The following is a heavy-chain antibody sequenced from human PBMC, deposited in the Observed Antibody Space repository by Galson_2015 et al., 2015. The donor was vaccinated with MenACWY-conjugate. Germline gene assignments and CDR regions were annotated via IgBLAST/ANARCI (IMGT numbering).Heavy chain of an antibody. CDR1: GYSFATYW. J-gene: IGHJ6*02. V-gene: IGHV5-51*01. CDR3: ARHPPGGRGMDV. CDR2: ISPGDSNT. D-gene: IGHD1-26*01. Sequence: QSGAEVKKPGESLQISCTTTGYSFATYWIAWVRQMPGTGLEWMGLISPGDSNTRYSPSFQGQVTISADKSISTAYLQWSSPKASDTAMYYCARHPPGGRGMDVWGRGTTVTVSS.